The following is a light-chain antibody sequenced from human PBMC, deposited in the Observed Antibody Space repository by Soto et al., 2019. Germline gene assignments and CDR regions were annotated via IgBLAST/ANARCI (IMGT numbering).Light chain of an antibody. CDR3: QQYESTPPT. CDR1: QRVLYSSNNKNY. CDR2: SAS. V-gene: IGKV4-1*01. J-gene: IGKJ2*01. Sequence: DIVMTQSPDSLAVSLGERATINCKSSQRVLYSSNNKNYLAWYQQRPGQPPKLLIYSASTRESGVPDRFSGSGSGTDFTLTITSLQAEDVAVYYCQQYESTPPTFGQGTKLEIK.